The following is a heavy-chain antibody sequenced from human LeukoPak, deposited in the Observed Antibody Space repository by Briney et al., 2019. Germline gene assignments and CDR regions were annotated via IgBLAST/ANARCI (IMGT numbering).Heavy chain of an antibody. D-gene: IGHD2-2*01. Sequence: SETLSLTCTVSGGSISSYYWSWIRQPPGKGLEWIGYIYYSGSTNYNPSLKSRVTISVDTSKNQFSLKLSSVTAADTAVYYCARGYIAYCSSTSCYYFDYWGQGTLVTVSS. CDR3: ARGYIAYCSSTSCYYFDY. J-gene: IGHJ4*02. V-gene: IGHV4-59*01. CDR2: IYYSGST. CDR1: GGSISSYY.